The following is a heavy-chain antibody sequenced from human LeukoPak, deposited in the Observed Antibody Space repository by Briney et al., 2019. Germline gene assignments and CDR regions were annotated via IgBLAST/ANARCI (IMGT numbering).Heavy chain of an antibody. J-gene: IGHJ6*02. CDR1: GGSISSGGFY. D-gene: IGHD6-19*01. V-gene: IGHV4-30-2*01. CDR2: INHSGST. CDR3: AGDLLYSSGTSTLYYYYGMDV. Sequence: PSQTLSLTCTVSGGSISSGGFYWSWLRQPPGKGLEWIGEINHSGSTNYNPSLKSRVTISVDTSKNQFSLKLSSVTAADTAVYYCAGDLLYSSGTSTLYYYYGMDVWGQGTTVTVSS.